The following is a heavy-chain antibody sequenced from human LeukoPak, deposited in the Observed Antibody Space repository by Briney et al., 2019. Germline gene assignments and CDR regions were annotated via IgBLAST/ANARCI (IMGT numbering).Heavy chain of an antibody. CDR3: ARDSRYCSGGNCHLRFDY. J-gene: IGHJ4*02. V-gene: IGHV4-39*07. Sequence: SETLSLTCTVSGGSISSSSYYWGWIRQPPGKGLEWIGSIDYSGSTYHNPSLKSRITISVDTSKNQFSLKLSSVTAADTAVYYCARDSRYCSGGNCHLRFDYWGQGILVTVSS. CDR2: IDYSGST. CDR1: GGSISSSSYY. D-gene: IGHD2-15*01.